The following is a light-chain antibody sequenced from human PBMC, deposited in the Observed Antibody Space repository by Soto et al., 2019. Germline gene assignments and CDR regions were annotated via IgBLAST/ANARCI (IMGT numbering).Light chain of an antibody. Sequence: QSALTQPASVSGSPGQSITISCSGTSSDVGGYNYVSWYQQYPGKAPKLMIYEVRNRPSGVSNRFSGSKSGNTASLTISGLQAEDEADYYCCSYTSSSTLVVFGGGTKVTVL. CDR1: SSDVGGYNY. CDR3: CSYTSSSTLVV. J-gene: IGLJ2*01. CDR2: EVR. V-gene: IGLV2-14*01.